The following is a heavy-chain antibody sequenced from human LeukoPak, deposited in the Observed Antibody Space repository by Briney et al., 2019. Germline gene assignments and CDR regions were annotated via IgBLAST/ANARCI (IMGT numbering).Heavy chain of an antibody. V-gene: IGHV4-38-2*02. CDR3: AGDFGSGSYRFDY. CDR2: IYHSGST. CDR1: GYSISSGYY. Sequence: SSETLSLTCTVSGYSISSGYYWGWIRQPPGKGLEWIGSIYHSGSTTYNPSLKSRITISLDRSKNQFSLKLNSVTAADTAVYYCAGDFGSGSYRFDYWGQGTLVTVSS. J-gene: IGHJ4*02. D-gene: IGHD3-10*01.